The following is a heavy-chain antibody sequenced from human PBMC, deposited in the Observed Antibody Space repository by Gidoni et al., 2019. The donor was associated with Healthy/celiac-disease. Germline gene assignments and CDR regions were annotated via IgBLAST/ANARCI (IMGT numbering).Heavy chain of an antibody. Sequence: QVQLQQWGAGLLKPSETLSLTCAVYGGSFSGYYWGWIRQPPGKGLEWIWEINHSGSTNYNPSLKRRVTISVDTSKNQFSLKLSSVTAADTAVYYCASENYYGSGSYYRKHAFDIWGQGTMVTVSA. D-gene: IGHD3-10*01. CDR2: INHSGST. CDR3: ASENYYGSGSYYRKHAFDI. V-gene: IGHV4-34*01. CDR1: GGSFSGYY. J-gene: IGHJ3*02.